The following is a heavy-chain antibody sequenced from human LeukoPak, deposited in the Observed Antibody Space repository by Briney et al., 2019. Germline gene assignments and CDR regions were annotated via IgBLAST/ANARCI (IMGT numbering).Heavy chain of an antibody. CDR3: AKHERYYSGSGSFLDC. V-gene: IGHV3-66*04. J-gene: IGHJ4*02. Sequence: GGSLRLSCAVSGLNVSSNYLNWVRQAPGKGPEWVSVIYSGGSTYYADSVKGRFTISRDNSKNTLYLQMNSLRAEDTAEYYCAKHERYYSGSGSFLDCWGQGTLVTVSS. CDR1: GLNVSSNY. CDR2: IYSGGST. D-gene: IGHD3-10*01.